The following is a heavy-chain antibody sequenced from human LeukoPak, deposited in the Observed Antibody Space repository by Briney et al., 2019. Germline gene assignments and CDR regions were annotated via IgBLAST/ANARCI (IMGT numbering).Heavy chain of an antibody. D-gene: IGHD1-1*01. CDR2: IRYDGSNK. CDR1: GFTFSSYA. Sequence: GGSLRLSCAASGFTFSSYAMHWVRQAPGKGLEWVAFIRYDGSNKYYADSVKGRFTISRDNSNNTLYLQMNSLRAEDTAVYYCARDKIEGPTKLDYWGQGILVTVSS. J-gene: IGHJ4*02. V-gene: IGHV3-30*02. CDR3: ARDKIEGPTKLDY.